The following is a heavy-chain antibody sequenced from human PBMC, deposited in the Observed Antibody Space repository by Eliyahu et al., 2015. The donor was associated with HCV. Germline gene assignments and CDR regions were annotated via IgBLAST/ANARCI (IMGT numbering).Heavy chain of an antibody. J-gene: IGHJ4*02. D-gene: IGHD3-10*01. V-gene: IGHV3-30*03. CDR2: IFYDESKK. CDR1: GFTFSQYG. Sequence: QVQLVESGGGVVQPGTSLTLSCXTSGFTFSQYGMHWVRPAPGKGLEWVGIIFYDESKKLYSDSVRGRFTISRDISKSTVYLQMNSLRIEDTAVYYCAASYSYYFDYWGQGTVVTVSS. CDR3: AASYSYYFDY.